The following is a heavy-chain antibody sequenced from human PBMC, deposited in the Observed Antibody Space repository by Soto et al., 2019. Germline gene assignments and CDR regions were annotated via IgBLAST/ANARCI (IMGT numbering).Heavy chain of an antibody. CDR1: GGSISSYY. CDR2: IYYSGST. D-gene: IGHD6-13*01. J-gene: IGHJ4*02. Sequence: TLSLTCTVSGGSISSYYWSWIRQPPGKGLEWIGYIYYSGSTNYNPSLKSRVTISVDTSKNQFSLKLSSVTAADTAVYYCARAIPAAGCDFDYWGQGTLVTVSS. CDR3: ARAIPAAGCDFDY. V-gene: IGHV4-59*01.